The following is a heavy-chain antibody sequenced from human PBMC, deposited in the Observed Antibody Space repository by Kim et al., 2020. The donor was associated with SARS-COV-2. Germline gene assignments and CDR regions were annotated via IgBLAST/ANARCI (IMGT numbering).Heavy chain of an antibody. CDR1: GGTFSSYA. CDR2: IIPIFDTV. D-gene: IGHD3-9*01. V-gene: IGHV1-69*06. Sequence: SVKVSCKTSGGTFSSYAISWVRQAPGQGLEWMGGIIPIFDTVHYAQKFQGRVTITADKSTSTVNLELSSLRSEDTAVYYCAGQGHGRYADYWGQGTLVTVSS. J-gene: IGHJ4*02. CDR3: AGQGHGRYADY.